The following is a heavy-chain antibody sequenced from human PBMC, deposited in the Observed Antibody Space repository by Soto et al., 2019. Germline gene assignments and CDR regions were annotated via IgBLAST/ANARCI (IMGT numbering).Heavy chain of an antibody. CDR3: VKDIHEQWLVSHFEY. CDR2: ISWNSGSI. J-gene: IGHJ4*02. D-gene: IGHD6-19*01. Sequence: EVQLVESGGGSVQPGRSLRLSCVASGFTFESYAMHWVRQVPGKALEWVSGISWNSGSIGYEDSVKGRFTISRDNAQKSLYLEMNSLRVEDTAFYYCVKDIHEQWLVSHFEYWGQGALVTVSS. CDR1: GFTFESYA. V-gene: IGHV3-9*01.